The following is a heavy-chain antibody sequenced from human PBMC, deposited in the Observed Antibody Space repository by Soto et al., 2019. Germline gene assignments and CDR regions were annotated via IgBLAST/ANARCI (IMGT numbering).Heavy chain of an antibody. D-gene: IGHD6-19*01. Sequence: SETLSLTCSVSGGSIGGSYWSWIRQSPGKGLEWPGYVYYTGSTNYSPSLRSRVSISVDTSKNEFSLRLSSVTAADTAVYFCARSVAVPGAHIDYWGQGTQVTDSS. CDR2: VYYTGST. V-gene: IGHV4-59*01. CDR1: GGSIGGSY. J-gene: IGHJ4*02. CDR3: ARSVAVPGAHIDY.